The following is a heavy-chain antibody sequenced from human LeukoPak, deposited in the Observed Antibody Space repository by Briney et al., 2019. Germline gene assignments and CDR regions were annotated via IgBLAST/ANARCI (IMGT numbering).Heavy chain of an antibody. D-gene: IGHD2-21*02. CDR3: ARRAYCGGDCYADY. Sequence: GESLKFSCKGSGYSFINYWIGWVRQMPAKGLEWMGIIYPGDSDTRYSPSFQGQVTISADKSINTAYLQWSSLKASDTATYYCARRAYCGGDCYADYWGQGSLVTVSS. J-gene: IGHJ4*02. CDR1: GYSFINYW. V-gene: IGHV5-51*01. CDR2: IYPGDSDT.